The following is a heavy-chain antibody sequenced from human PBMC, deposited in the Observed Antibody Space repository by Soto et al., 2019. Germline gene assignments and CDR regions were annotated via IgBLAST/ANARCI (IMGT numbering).Heavy chain of an antibody. V-gene: IGHV1-18*04. CDR2: ISGYNGNT. D-gene: IGHD2-21*01. J-gene: IGHJ6*02. CDR1: SYTISVYT. Sequence: SLKVYCKTASYTISVYTVTWLRKKNGQGLEWMGRISGYNGNTNYARTLRGRLTLTTDTSTSTAYMELRSLTSDDTAVYYCARDVFCGGAPACPDMDVWGQGTTVPGSS. CDR3: ARDVFCGGAPACPDMDV.